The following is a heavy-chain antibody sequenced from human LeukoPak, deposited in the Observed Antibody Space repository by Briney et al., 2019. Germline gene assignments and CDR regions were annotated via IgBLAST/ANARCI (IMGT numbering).Heavy chain of an antibody. V-gene: IGHV1-3*03. CDR3: ARDKKGGYFDY. J-gene: IGHJ4*02. D-gene: IGHD1-26*01. Sequence: ASVKVSCKASGYTFTIYAIHWVRQAPGQRLEWMGWINAGNGNTKYSQEFQGRVTITRDTSASTAYMELSSLRSEDMAVYYCARDKKGGYFDYWGQGTLVTVSS. CDR1: GYTFTIYA. CDR2: INAGNGNT.